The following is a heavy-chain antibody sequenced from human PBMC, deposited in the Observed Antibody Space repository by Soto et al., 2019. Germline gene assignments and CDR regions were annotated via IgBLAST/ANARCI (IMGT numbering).Heavy chain of an antibody. Sequence: QVQLVQSGAEVKKPGASVKVSCKASGYTFTSYAMHWVRQAPGQRLEWMGWINAGNGNTKYSQKFQGRVTITRDTSASTAYMELSSLRSEDTAVYYCAIPDRILTGYYYSYGMDVWGQGTTVTVSS. CDR2: INAGNGNT. J-gene: IGHJ6*02. V-gene: IGHV1-3*01. CDR1: GYTFTSYA. CDR3: AIPDRILTGYYYSYGMDV. D-gene: IGHD3-9*01.